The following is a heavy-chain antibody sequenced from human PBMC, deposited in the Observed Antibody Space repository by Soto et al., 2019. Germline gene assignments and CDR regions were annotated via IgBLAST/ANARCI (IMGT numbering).Heavy chain of an antibody. CDR3: AKDGRGYSYGYVDY. CDR2: ISYDGSNK. J-gene: IGHJ4*02. Sequence: GGSLRLSCAASGFTFSSYGMHWVRQAPGKGLEWVAVISYDGSNKYYADSVKGRFTISRDNSKNTLYLQMNSLRAEDTAVYYCAKDGRGYSYGYVDYWGQGTLVTVSS. D-gene: IGHD5-18*01. V-gene: IGHV3-30*18. CDR1: GFTFSSYG.